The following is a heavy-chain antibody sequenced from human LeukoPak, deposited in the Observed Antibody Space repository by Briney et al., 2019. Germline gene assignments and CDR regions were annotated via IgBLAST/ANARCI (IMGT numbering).Heavy chain of an antibody. CDR2: ISGSGGNT. CDR1: GFTFNNYA. D-gene: IGHD1-26*01. Sequence: PGGSLRLSCAASGFTFNNYAMNWVRQAPGKGLEWVSRISGSGGNTYYADSVKGRFTISRDNSKNTLYLQMNSLRTEDMAVYYCAREEWELLGQNAFDIWGQGTMVTVSS. CDR3: AREEWELLGQNAFDI. V-gene: IGHV3-23*01. J-gene: IGHJ3*02.